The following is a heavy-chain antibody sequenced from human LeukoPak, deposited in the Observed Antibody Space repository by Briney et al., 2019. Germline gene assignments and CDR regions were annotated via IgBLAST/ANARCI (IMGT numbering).Heavy chain of an antibody. CDR2: IYTSGST. CDR3: ARGGGELWFGELQGHDY. D-gene: IGHD3-10*01. CDR1: GGSISSYY. J-gene: IGHJ4*02. V-gene: IGHV4-4*07. Sequence: PSETLSLTSTVSGGSISSYYWSWIRQPAGKGLEWIGRIYTSGSTNYNPSLKSRVTMSVNTTKNQFSLKLSSVTAADTAVYYCARGGGELWFGELQGHDYWGQGTLVTVSS.